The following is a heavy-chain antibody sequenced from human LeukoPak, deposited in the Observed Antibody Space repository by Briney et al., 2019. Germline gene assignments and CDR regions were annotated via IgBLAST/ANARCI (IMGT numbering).Heavy chain of an antibody. CDR2: ISYDGSNK. D-gene: IGHD4-23*01. CDR1: GFTFSSYG. Sequence: GGSLRLSCAASGFTFSSYGMHWVRQAPGKGLEWVAVISYDGSNKYYADSVKGRFTISRDNSKNTLYLQMNSLRAEDTAVYYCARAQLGYGGNTYFGYWGQGTLVTVSS. V-gene: IGHV3-30*03. CDR3: ARAQLGYGGNTYFGY. J-gene: IGHJ4*02.